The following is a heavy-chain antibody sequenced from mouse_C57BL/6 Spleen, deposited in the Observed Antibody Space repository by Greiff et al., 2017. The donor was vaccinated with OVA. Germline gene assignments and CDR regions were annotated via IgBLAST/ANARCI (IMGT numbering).Heavy chain of an antibody. D-gene: IGHD1-1*01. Sequence: QVHVKQSGAELVKPGASVKLSCKASGYTFTSYWMHWVKQRPGQGLEWIGMIHPNSGSTNYNEKFKSKATLTVDKSSSTAYMQLSSLTSEDSAVYYCAITTVASYYFDYWGQGTTLTVSS. CDR2: IHPNSGST. CDR1: GYTFTSYW. V-gene: IGHV1-64*01. CDR3: AITTVASYYFDY. J-gene: IGHJ2*01.